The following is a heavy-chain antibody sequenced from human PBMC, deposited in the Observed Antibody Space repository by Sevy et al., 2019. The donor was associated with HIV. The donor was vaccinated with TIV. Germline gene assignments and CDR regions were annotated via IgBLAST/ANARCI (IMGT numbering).Heavy chain of an antibody. Sequence: GGSLRLSCVASGFTFSDHYMEWVRQAPGKGLEWVARTRNKADGYTTEYAASVKGRFTISRDESKNSLYVRMNSLKAEDTAVYYCATHAGIAAAGRVFDYWGQGTLVTVSS. CDR1: GFTFSDHY. J-gene: IGHJ4*02. CDR2: TRNKADGYTT. V-gene: IGHV3-72*01. D-gene: IGHD6-13*01. CDR3: ATHAGIAAAGRVFDY.